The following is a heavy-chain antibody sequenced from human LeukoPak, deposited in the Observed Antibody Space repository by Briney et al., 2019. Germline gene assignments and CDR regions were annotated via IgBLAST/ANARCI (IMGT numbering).Heavy chain of an antibody. CDR3: ARATRSVVTDIFDY. D-gene: IGHD2-21*01. CDR1: GGSISSYY. Sequence: SETLSLTCSVSGGSISSYYWSWIRQPPGKGLEWIGYIYYTGATYYNPSLERRVTVSVDTSKNQFSLKLSSVTAADTAVYYCARATRSVVTDIFDYWGQGTLVTVSS. V-gene: IGHV4-59*01. J-gene: IGHJ4*02. CDR2: IYYTGAT.